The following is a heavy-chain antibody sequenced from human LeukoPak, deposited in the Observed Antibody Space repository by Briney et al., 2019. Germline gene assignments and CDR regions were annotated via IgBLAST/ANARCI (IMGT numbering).Heavy chain of an antibody. Sequence: PGRSLRLSCAASGFTYSSYAMHWVRQAPGKGLEGGAVISYDGSNKYYADSVKARFTISRDNSKNTLYLQMNSLRAEDTAVYYCAREGDYSNLRSLDYWGQGTLVTVSS. CDR2: ISYDGSNK. CDR3: AREGDYSNLRSLDY. J-gene: IGHJ4*02. CDR1: GFTYSSYA. D-gene: IGHD4-11*01. V-gene: IGHV3-30*04.